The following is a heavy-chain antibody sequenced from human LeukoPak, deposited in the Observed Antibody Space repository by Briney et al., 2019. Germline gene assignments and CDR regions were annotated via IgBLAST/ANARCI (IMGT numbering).Heavy chain of an antibody. CDR2: ISYDGSNK. CDR1: GFTFSSYG. V-gene: IGHV3-30*18. J-gene: IGHJ4*02. CDR3: AKDRRRDGYNFFFY. Sequence: AGGSLRLSCAASGFTFSSYGMHWVRQAPGKGLEWVAVISYDGSNKYYADSVKGRFTISRDNSKNTLYLQMNSLRAEDTAVYYCAKDRRRDGYNFFFYWGQGTLVTVSS. D-gene: IGHD5-24*01.